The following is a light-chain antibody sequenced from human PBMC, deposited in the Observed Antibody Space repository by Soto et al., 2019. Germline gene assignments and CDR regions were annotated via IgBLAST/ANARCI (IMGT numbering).Light chain of an antibody. CDR2: TNN. J-gene: IGLJ1*01. CDR3: AAWDDSLGAYV. Sequence: QSVLTHPPPASATPGQRVNISCSGSNSNIVTNTVNWYQQLPGTAPRLLIYTNNQRPSGVPQRFSGSKTGTSASLAIGGLQSEDGADYYCAAWDDSLGAYVFGTGTKVTVL. V-gene: IGLV1-44*01. CDR1: NSNIVTNT.